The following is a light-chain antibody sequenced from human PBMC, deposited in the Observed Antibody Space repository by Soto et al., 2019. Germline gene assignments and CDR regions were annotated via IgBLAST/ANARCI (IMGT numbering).Light chain of an antibody. Sequence: EIVLTQSPATLSLSPGEGATLSCRASQSVSSSYLAWYQQKPGQATRLLIYGASSRATGIPDRFSGSGSGTDFTLTISRLEPEDFAAYYCQQYGSSPWEFGPGTKVDIK. CDR2: GAS. V-gene: IGKV3-20*01. J-gene: IGKJ3*01. CDR1: QSVSSSY. CDR3: QQYGSSPWE.